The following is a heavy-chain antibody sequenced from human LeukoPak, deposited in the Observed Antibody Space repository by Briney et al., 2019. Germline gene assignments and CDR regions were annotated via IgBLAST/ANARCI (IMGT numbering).Heavy chain of an antibody. CDR3: ARGEVATIYYVSTLPIDY. CDR1: GYTFTGYY. J-gene: IGHJ4*02. CDR2: INPNSGGT. D-gene: IGHD5-12*01. Sequence: GASVKVSCKASGYTFTGYYMHWVRQAPGQGLEWMGWINPNSGGTNYAQKFQGRVTMTRDTSISTAYMELSRLRSDDMAVYYCARGEVATIYYVSTLPIDYWGQGTLVTVSS. V-gene: IGHV1-2*02.